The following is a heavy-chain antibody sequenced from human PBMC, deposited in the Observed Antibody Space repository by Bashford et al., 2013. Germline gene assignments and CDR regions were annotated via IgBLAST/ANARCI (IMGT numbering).Heavy chain of an antibody. CDR1: GGTFKNYA. D-gene: IGHD5-18*01. V-gene: IGHV1-69*13. CDR3: ARSCGDTNFQLSNFGCGFDL. CDR2: VIPAFGVE. J-gene: IGHJ5*02. Sequence: SVKVSCKASGGTFKNYAISWVRQAPGRGLEWMGGVIPAFGVEKYAEKFQARVTIIADESTTTVHMELSSLRSDDTAFYYCARSCGDTNFQLSNFGCGFDLWGQGTQVTVSS.